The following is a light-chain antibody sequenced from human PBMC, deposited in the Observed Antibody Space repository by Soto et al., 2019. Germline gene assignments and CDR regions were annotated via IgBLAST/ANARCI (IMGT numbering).Light chain of an antibody. CDR3: SSWDNHLHGPV. Sequence: QSTMTQPPSASGTPGQEVTISCSGSSSNIGNNYVYWYHQIPGKAPKLLIYRNNQRPPGVPDRFSGSKSDTSASLAITGLRSEDDGHYYCSSWDNHLHGPVFGGGTQLTVL. CDR2: RNN. CDR1: SSNIGNNY. V-gene: IGLV1-47*01. J-gene: IGLJ7*01.